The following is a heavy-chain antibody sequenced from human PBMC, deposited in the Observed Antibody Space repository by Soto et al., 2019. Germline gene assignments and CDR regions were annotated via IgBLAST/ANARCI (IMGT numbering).Heavy chain of an antibody. D-gene: IGHD1-26*01. Sequence: QVHLVQSGAELKKPGSSVKVSCKVSGGDLTNSGISWVRQAPGQGLEGMGGIFPLLAMVDYSQKCQGRVTITADESTNTAYMDLGSLRSKDTAVYYGAKEDGAGFKSWGQGTLVIVSS. CDR2: IFPLLAMV. J-gene: IGHJ4*02. CDR1: GGDLTNSG. V-gene: IGHV1-69*04. CDR3: AKEDGAGFKS.